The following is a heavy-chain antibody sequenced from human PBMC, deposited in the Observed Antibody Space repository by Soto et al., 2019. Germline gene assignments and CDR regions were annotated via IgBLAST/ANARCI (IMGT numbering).Heavy chain of an antibody. CDR2: ISYDGSNK. V-gene: IGHV3-30-3*01. Sequence: PGGSLRLSCAASGFTFSSYAMHWVRQAPGKGLEWVAVISYDGSNKYYADSVKGRFTISRDNSKNTLYLQMNSLRAEDTAVYYCARVSGIAVAGSWFDPWGQGTLVTVSS. J-gene: IGHJ5*02. CDR3: ARVSGIAVAGSWFDP. CDR1: GFTFSSYA. D-gene: IGHD6-19*01.